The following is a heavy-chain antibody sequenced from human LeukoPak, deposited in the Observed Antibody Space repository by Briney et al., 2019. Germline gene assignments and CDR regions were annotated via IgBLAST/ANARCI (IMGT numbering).Heavy chain of an antibody. J-gene: IGHJ4*02. CDR1: GFTFSSFW. D-gene: IGHD5-24*01. CDR3: SRDGSAGLQSQNLDY. V-gene: IGHV3-7*01. CDR2: INKDGSEK. Sequence: PGGSLRLSCAASGFTFSSFWMSWVRQAPGKGLEGVADINKDGSEKYYVDSVKGRFTISIDNPKNSLYLQINSLKVEDTAVYYCSRDGSAGLQSQNLDYWGQGTLVTFSS.